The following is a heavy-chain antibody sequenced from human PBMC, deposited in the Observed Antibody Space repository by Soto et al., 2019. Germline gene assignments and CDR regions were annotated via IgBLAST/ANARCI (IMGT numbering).Heavy chain of an antibody. CDR2: IYSGGST. J-gene: IGHJ4*02. CDR3: ARETALYYYDSSGNYFEY. V-gene: IGHV3-53*01. Sequence: GGSLRLSCAASGFTVSSNYMSWVRQAPGKGLEWVSVIYSGGSTYYADSVKGRFTISRDNSKNTLYLQMNSLRAEDTAVYYCARETALYYYDSSGNYFEYWGQGNQVTVSS. CDR1: GFTVSSNY. D-gene: IGHD3-22*01.